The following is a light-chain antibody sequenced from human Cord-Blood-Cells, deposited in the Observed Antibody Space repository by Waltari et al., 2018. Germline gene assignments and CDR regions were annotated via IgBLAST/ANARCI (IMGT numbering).Light chain of an antibody. V-gene: IGKV1-39*01. Sequence: IQITQSPLSLSASVGDRVDITCRASQSICSYLNWYQQKPGKAPKLLIYSASSLQSGVPSRFSGSGSGTDFTLTISSLQPEDFATYYCQQSYSTLSFGGGTKVEIK. CDR2: SAS. CDR1: QSICSY. CDR3: QQSYSTLS. J-gene: IGKJ4*01.